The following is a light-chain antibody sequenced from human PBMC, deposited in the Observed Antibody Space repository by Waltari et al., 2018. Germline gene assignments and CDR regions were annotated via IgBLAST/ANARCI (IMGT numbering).Light chain of an antibody. J-gene: IGLJ3*02. V-gene: IGLV4-69*01. CDR2: VNSDGSH. Sequence: QLVLTQSPSASASLGASVKLTCTLSSGHPSKLVASLQQQPEKGPRYWMKVNSDGSHSKGDEIPDRFSGSSSGAERYLTISSLQSEDEADYYCQTGGHGTWVFGGGTKLTVL. CDR1: SGHPSKL. CDR3: QTGGHGTWV.